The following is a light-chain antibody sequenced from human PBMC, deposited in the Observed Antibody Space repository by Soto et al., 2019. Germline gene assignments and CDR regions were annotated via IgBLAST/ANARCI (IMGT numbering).Light chain of an antibody. V-gene: IGKV4-1*01. J-gene: IGKJ2*01. CDR2: CAS. Sequence: DIVMTQSPDSLAVSLGERATINCKSSQSVLYGPNNKSYLVWYQQKPGQPPKLLSYCASTRESGVPDRFNGGRSGTDFTLTVSSLQAEDVAVYYCQESYSAPYTFGQGTKLEIK. CDR3: QESYSAPYT. CDR1: QSVLYGPNNKSY.